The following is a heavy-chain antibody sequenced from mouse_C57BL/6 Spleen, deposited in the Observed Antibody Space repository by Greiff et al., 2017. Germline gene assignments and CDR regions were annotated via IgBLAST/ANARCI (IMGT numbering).Heavy chain of an antibody. CDR1: GFTFSSYA. CDR3: ASPITTVVATPFAY. V-gene: IGHV5-4*01. Sequence: EVQLVESGGGLVKPGGSLKLSCAASGFTFSSYAMSWVRQTPEKRLEWVATISDGGSYTYYPDNVKGRFTISRDNAKNNQYLQMSHLKSEDTAMYYCASPITTVVATPFAYWGQGTLVTVSA. CDR2: ISDGGSYT. D-gene: IGHD1-1*01. J-gene: IGHJ3*01.